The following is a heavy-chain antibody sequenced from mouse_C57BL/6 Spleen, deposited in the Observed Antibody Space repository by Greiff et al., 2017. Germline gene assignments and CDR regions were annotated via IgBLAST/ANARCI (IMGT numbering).Heavy chain of an antibody. Sequence: QVQLQQSGAELVKPGASVKISCKASGYAFSSYWMNWVKQRPGKGLAWIGQIYPGDGDTNYNGKFKGKATLTADKSSSTAYMQLSSLTSEDSAVYFCAREREDYYAMDYWGQGTSVTVSS. CDR1: GYAFSSYW. CDR3: AREREDYYAMDY. V-gene: IGHV1-80*01. CDR2: IYPGDGDT. J-gene: IGHJ4*01.